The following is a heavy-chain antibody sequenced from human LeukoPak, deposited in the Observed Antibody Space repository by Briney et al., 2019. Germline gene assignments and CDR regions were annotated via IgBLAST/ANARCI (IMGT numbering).Heavy chain of an antibody. CDR3: ARHIRVGIADSLYAFDI. CDR2: INHSGST. CDR1: GGSFSGYY. D-gene: IGHD6-13*01. V-gene: IGHV4-34*01. J-gene: IGHJ3*02. Sequence: TSSETLSLTCAVYGGSFSGYYWSWIRQPPGKGLEWIGEINHSGSTNYNPSLKSRVTISVDTSKNQFSLKLSSVTAADTAVYYCARHIRVGIADSLYAFDIWGQGTMVTVSS.